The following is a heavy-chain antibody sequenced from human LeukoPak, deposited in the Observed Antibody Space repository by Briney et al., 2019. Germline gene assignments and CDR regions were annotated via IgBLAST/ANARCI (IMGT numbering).Heavy chain of an antibody. CDR1: EFSVGSNY. Sequence: GGSLRLSCAASEFSVGSNYMTWVRQAPGKGLEWVSLIYSGGSTYYADSVKGRFTISRDNSKNTLYLQMNSLRAEDTAVYYCARESGGTRKDAFDIWGQGTMVTVSS. CDR3: ARESGGTRKDAFDI. V-gene: IGHV3-53*01. J-gene: IGHJ3*02. CDR2: IYSGGST. D-gene: IGHD2-15*01.